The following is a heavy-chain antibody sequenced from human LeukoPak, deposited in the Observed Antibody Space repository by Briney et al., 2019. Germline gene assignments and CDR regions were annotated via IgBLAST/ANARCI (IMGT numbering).Heavy chain of an antibody. CDR2: ISSSSSTI. J-gene: IGHJ6*03. V-gene: IGHV3-48*01. CDR3: ARDSTRGYDFWSGYPVYYYYMDV. CDR1: GFTFSSYS. Sequence: PGGSLRLSCAASGFTFSSYSMNWVRQAPGKGLEWVSYISSSSSTIYYADSVKGRFTISRDNAKNSLYLQMNSLRAEDTAVYYCARDSTRGYDFWSGYPVYYYYMDVWGKGTTVTVSS. D-gene: IGHD3-3*01.